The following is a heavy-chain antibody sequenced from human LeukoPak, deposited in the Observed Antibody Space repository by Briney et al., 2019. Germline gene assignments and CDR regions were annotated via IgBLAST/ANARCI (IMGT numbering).Heavy chain of an antibody. V-gene: IGHV3-23*01. CDR2: INGRGDDS. J-gene: IGHJ4*02. CDR3: VRMRGPERRHCFDY. Sequence: PGGSLRLSCVVSDFTFAVSWVRQAPGKGLEWISTINGRGDDSFHADSEKGRFTISRDTTKNTLYLRMSSLRAADTAMYFCVRMRGPERRHCFDYWSQGALLIVSS. CDR1: DFTFA. D-gene: IGHD2-2*01.